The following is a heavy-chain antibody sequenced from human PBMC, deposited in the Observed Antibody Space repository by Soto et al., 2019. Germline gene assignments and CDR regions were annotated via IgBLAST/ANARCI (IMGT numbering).Heavy chain of an antibody. CDR2: ISSSSSTI. J-gene: IGHJ4*02. CDR3: ARYGADFDY. CDR1: GFTFSSYS. V-gene: IGHV3-48*01. Sequence: GGSLRLSCAASGFTFSSYSMNWVRQAPGKGLEWVSYISSSSSTIYYADSVKGRFTISRDNAKNSLYLQMNSLRAEDTAVYYCARYGADFDYWGQGTLVTVSS. D-gene: IGHD4-17*01.